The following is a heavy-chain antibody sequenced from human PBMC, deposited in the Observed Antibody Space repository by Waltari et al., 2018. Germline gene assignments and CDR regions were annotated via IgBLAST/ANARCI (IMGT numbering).Heavy chain of an antibody. J-gene: IGHJ4*02. CDR2: LKGSGSTI. CDR3: AIGLGDYTY. V-gene: IGHV3-48*02. CDR1: SAYS. Sequence: SAYSRSWVRQASGNGLEWISKLKGSGSTIHSADSVKGRFTIVRVNAKNSSYLQMNSLRDEDTAVYYCAIGLGDYTYWGQGTLVNVAS. D-gene: IGHD4-17*01.